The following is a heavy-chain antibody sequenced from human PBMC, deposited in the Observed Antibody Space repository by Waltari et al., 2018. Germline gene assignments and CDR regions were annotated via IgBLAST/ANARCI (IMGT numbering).Heavy chain of an antibody. CDR3: ARDQASYDYIWGSYRLLHNWFDP. CDR1: GFTFSSYW. J-gene: IGHJ5*02. V-gene: IGHV3-7*01. CDR2: IKQDGSEK. Sequence: EVQLVESGGGLVQPGGSLRLSCAASGFTFSSYWMSWVRQAPGKGLEWVANIKQDGSEKYYVDSVKGRFTISRDNAKNSLYLQRNSLRAEDTAVYYCARDQASYDYIWGSYRLLHNWFDPWGQGTLVTVSS. D-gene: IGHD3-16*02.